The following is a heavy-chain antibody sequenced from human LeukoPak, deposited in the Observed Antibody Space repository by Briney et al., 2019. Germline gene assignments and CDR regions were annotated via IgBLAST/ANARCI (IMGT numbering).Heavy chain of an antibody. CDR2: IIPILGIA. CDR3: ARDPIYDSSGYYINWFDP. CDR1: GGTFSSYA. D-gene: IGHD3-22*01. Sequence: GASVKVSCKASGGTFSSYAISWVRQAPGQGLEWMGRIIPILGIANYAQKFQGRVTITADKSTSTAYMELSNLRSEDTAVYYCARDPIYDSSGYYINWFDPWGQGTLVTVSS. J-gene: IGHJ5*02. V-gene: IGHV1-69*04.